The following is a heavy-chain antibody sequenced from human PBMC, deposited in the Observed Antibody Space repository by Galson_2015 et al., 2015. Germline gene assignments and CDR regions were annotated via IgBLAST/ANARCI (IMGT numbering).Heavy chain of an antibody. Sequence: SVKVSCKASGYTFTSYAMHWVRQAPGQRLEWMGWINAGNGNTKYSQKFQGRVTITRDTSASTAYMELSSLRSEDTAVYYCAREERDDFWSGYYGYWGQGTLVTVSS. J-gene: IGHJ4*02. CDR1: GYTFTSYA. V-gene: IGHV1-3*01. CDR3: AREERDDFWSGYYGY. CDR2: INAGNGNT. D-gene: IGHD3-3*01.